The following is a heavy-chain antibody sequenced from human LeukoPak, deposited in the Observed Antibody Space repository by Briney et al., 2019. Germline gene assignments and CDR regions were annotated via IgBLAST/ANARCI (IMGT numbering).Heavy chain of an antibody. V-gene: IGHV1-3*03. Sequence: ASVKVSCKASGYTFTSYAMHWVRQAPGQRLEWMGWINAGNGNTKYSQEFQGRVTITRDTSASTAYMELSSLRSEDMAVYYCARDPYYGSGSYRYYYYYYMDVWGKGTTVTISS. J-gene: IGHJ6*03. D-gene: IGHD3-10*01. CDR1: GYTFTSYA. CDR3: ARDPYYGSGSYRYYYYYYMDV. CDR2: INAGNGNT.